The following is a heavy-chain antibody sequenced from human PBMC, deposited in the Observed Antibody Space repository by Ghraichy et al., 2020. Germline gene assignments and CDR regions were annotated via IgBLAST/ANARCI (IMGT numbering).Heavy chain of an antibody. Sequence: ASVNVSCKASGSIFTSYDINWVRQATGQGLEWMGWLNPNSGNTGNAQNFQGRVTMTRNTSISTAYMELGSLTSEDTAVYYCATTSYGWLFNVWGQGTTVTVSS. CDR2: LNPNSGNT. J-gene: IGHJ6*02. CDR1: GSIFTSYD. CDR3: ATTSYGWLFNV. D-gene: IGHD3-22*01. V-gene: IGHV1-8*01.